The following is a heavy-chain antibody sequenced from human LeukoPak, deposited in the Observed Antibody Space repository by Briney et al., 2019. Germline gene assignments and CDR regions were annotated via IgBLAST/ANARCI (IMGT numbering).Heavy chain of an antibody. Sequence: GGSLRLSRVASGFTFSNYGMHWVRQAPGKGLEWVAFIRFDGSDKFYGDSVQGRFTISRHNPTNTLYLQMNTLRPEDTAVYYCASGGYDILTASGHWGQGTSVTVSS. CDR2: IRFDGSDK. J-gene: IGHJ4*02. CDR1: GFTFSNYG. D-gene: IGHD3-9*01. CDR3: ASGGYDILTASGH. V-gene: IGHV3-30*02.